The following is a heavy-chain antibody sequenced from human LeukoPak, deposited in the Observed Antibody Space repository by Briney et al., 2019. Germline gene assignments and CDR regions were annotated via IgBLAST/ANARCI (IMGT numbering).Heavy chain of an antibody. D-gene: IGHD6-19*01. CDR1: GFTFSSYG. CDR2: ISGSGGST. J-gene: IGHJ4*02. CDR3: ARKGSKWLPYFDY. V-gene: IGHV3-23*01. Sequence: PGGSLRLSCAASGFTFSSYGMSWVRQAPGKGLEWVSAISGSGGSTYYADSVKGRFTISRDNAKNSLYLQMNSLRAEDTAVYYCARKGSKWLPYFDYWGQGTLVTVSS.